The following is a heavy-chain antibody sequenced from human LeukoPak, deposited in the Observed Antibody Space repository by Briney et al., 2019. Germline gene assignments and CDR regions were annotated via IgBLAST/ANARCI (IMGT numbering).Heavy chain of an antibody. CDR3: ARVKALFRSSGYYGY. CDR2: INPNSGGT. V-gene: IGHV1-2*02. J-gene: IGHJ4*02. Sequence: GASVKVSCKASGYTFTGYYMHWVRQAPGQGLEWMGWINPNSGGTNYAQKFQGRVTMTRDTSISTAYMELSRLRSEDTAVYYCARVKALFRSSGYYGYWGQGTLVTVSS. CDR1: GYTFTGYY. D-gene: IGHD3-22*01.